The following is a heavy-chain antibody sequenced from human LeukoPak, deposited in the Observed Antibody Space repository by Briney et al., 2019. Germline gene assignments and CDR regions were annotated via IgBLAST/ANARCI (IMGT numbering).Heavy chain of an antibody. Sequence: GESLKISCKGSGYSFTSYWIGWVRQMPGKGLEWMGIIYPGDSDTRYSPSFQGRVTISADKSISTAYLQWSSLKASDTAMYYCARIPREYQPGDAFDIWGQGTMVTVSS. CDR2: IYPGDSDT. CDR1: GYSFTSYW. J-gene: IGHJ3*02. V-gene: IGHV5-51*01. D-gene: IGHD2-2*01. CDR3: ARIPREYQPGDAFDI.